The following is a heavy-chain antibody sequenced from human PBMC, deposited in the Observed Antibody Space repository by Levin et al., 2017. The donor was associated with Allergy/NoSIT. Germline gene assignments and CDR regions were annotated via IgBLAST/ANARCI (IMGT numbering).Heavy chain of an antibody. CDR3: AREWGGENSFDALDT. Sequence: SETLSLTCTVSGGSIGTYYWSWIRQTPGKGLEWIGYIHYSGNTNYNPSLQSRVSISVDTSKNQFSLNLSSVTAADTAVYFCAREWGGENSFDALDTWCQGTMVTVSS. CDR1: GGSIGTYY. J-gene: IGHJ3*02. V-gene: IGHV4-59*01. CDR2: IHYSGNT. D-gene: IGHD2-21*01.